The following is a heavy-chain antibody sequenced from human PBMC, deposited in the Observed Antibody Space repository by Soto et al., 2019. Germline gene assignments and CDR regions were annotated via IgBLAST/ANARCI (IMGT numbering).Heavy chain of an antibody. V-gene: IGHV1-18*04. CDR1: GYTFTSFD. CDR3: ARGGYSSGYHY. Sequence: QVQLLQSGTEVKEPGASVKVSCKASGYTFTSFDISWVRQAPGQGLEWVGWTTASNIHTNYAQKLQGRVTMTTDTSTTTAYMELRSLRSDDTAIYYCARGGYSSGYHYWGQGTLVTVSS. J-gene: IGHJ4*02. CDR2: TTASNIHT. D-gene: IGHD3-22*01.